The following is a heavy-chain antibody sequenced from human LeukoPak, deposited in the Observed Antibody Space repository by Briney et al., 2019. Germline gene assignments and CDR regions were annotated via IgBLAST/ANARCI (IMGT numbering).Heavy chain of an antibody. D-gene: IGHD6-13*01. CDR2: IYAGDSDT. CDR1: GYRFAIHW. CDR3: VTAAHFDY. V-gene: IGHV5-51*01. Sequence: GESLKISRKGSGYRFAIHWIGWVRQMPGKGLEWMGIIYAGDSDTRYSPSFQGQVTISVDKSISTAYLQWSSLKASDTAMYYCVTAAHFDYWGQGTLVTVPS. J-gene: IGHJ4*02.